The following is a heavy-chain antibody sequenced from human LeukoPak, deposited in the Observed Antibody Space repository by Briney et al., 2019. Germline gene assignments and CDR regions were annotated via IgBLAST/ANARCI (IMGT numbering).Heavy chain of an antibody. CDR2: INLNNGGT. Sequence: ASVKVSCKASGYTFIAYYMHWVRQAPGQGLEWMGWINLNNGGTNYAQKFQGRVTMTRDTSISTVYMELSRLRSDDTAVYYCARDSCSSTSCLSIDDYWGQGTLVTVS. CDR1: GYTFIAYY. CDR3: ARDSCSSTSCLSIDDY. D-gene: IGHD2-2*01. J-gene: IGHJ4*02. V-gene: IGHV1-2*02.